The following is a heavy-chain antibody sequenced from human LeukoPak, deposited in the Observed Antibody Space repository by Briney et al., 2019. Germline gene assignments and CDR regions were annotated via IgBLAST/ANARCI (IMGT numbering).Heavy chain of an antibody. CDR2: IYYSGIT. D-gene: IGHD6-6*01. Sequence: SETLSLTCTVSGDSITSYYWSWIRQPPGKGLECIGYIYYSGITNYNPSLKSRVTMSLDTSKNQFSLKLTSMTAADTAVYYCARTAREFDYWGQGALVTVSS. J-gene: IGHJ4*02. CDR1: GDSITSYY. V-gene: IGHV4-59*01. CDR3: ARTAREFDY.